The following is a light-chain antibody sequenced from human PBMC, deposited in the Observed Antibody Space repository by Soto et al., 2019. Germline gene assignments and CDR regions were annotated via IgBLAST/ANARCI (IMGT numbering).Light chain of an antibody. J-gene: IGKJ5*01. CDR3: QQRYNWPPLT. V-gene: IGKV3-11*01. CDR1: DTINIY. CDR2: DAS. Sequence: VVLTQSPATLSLSPGERATLSCRASDTINIYLAWYQQKPGQAPRLLIYDASNRATGIPARFSGSGSGTDFTLTISGLEPEDFAIYYCQQRYNWPPLTFGQGTRLEIK.